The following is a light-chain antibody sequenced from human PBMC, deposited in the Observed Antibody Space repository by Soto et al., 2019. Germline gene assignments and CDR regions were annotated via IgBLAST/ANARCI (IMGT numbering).Light chain of an antibody. CDR3: QHYNSSPAIT. V-gene: IGKV3-20*01. CDR1: QSVKSTS. Sequence: VLTQSPGTLSLSPGERATLSCRAIQSVKSTSLVWYQQKPAQAPRLLIYGTSSRATGIPGRFSGGGSGTDFTSTISRLEPEDFAVYYCQHYNSSPAITFGEGTRLEMK. CDR2: GTS. J-gene: IGKJ5*01.